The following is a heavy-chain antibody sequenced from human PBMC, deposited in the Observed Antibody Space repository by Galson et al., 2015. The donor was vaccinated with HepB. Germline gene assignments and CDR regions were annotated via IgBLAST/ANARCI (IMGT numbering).Heavy chain of an antibody. CDR2: ISSSSSYT. D-gene: IGHD1-26*01. V-gene: IGHV3-11*05. Sequence: SLRLSCAASGFTFSDYYMSWIRQAPGKGLEWVSHISSSSSYTYYADSVKGRFTISRDNSKNTLYLQVNSLRAEDTAVYYCAKALGRAGAGAGFGYWGQGTLVTVSS. CDR1: GFTFSDYY. J-gene: IGHJ4*02. CDR3: AKALGRAGAGAGFGY.